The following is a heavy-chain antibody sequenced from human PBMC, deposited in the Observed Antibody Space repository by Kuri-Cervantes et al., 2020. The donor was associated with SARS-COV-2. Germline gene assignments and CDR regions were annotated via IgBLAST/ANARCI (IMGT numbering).Heavy chain of an antibody. CDR2: ISTSGGDT. CDR3: ASVSTMGVSLD. D-gene: IGHD5-24*01. V-gene: IGHV3-23*01. J-gene: IGHJ4*02. Sequence: GGSLRLSCAASRFTFSKYDLIWVRQAPGKGLEWVSSISTSGGDTNYADSLKGRFTISRDNSKNTLYLQMNSLRVEDTAAYYCASVSTMGVSLDWGQGTLVTVSS. CDR1: RFTFSKYD.